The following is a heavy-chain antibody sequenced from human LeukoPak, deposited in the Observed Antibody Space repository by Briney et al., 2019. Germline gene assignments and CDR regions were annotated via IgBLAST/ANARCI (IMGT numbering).Heavy chain of an antibody. CDR3: AKARLKLAAAGTYY. V-gene: IGHV3-23*01. CDR1: GFTFSSYA. Sequence: PGGSLRLSCAASGFTFSSYAMSWVRQAPGKGLEWVSAISGSGGSTYYADTVKGRFTISRDNSKNTLYLQMNSLRAEDTAVYYCAKARLKLAAAGTYYWGQGTLVTVSS. CDR2: ISGSGGST. J-gene: IGHJ4*02. D-gene: IGHD6-13*01.